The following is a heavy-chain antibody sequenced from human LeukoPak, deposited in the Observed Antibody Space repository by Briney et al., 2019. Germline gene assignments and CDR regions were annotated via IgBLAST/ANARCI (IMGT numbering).Heavy chain of an antibody. CDR3: AKNLPAAGTDSYMDV. J-gene: IGHJ6*03. Sequence: ASVKVSCKASGYTFTSYYMHWLRQAPGQGLEWMGWINPHSGGTHYAQKFQGRVTMTRDASISTAYMELSRLRSDDTAIYYCAKNLPAAGTDSYMDVWGKGTTVTVSS. V-gene: IGHV1-2*02. CDR2: INPHSGGT. CDR1: GYTFTSYY. D-gene: IGHD6-13*01.